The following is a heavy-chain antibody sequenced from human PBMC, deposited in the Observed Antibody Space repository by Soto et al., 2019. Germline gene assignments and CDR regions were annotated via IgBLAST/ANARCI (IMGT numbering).Heavy chain of an antibody. Sequence: QGQVVQSGAEVRKPGSSVKLSCKASEGTFNSYAIAWVRQAPGQGLEWMGGIIPYYNTLNYAQKFQDRDTITADDSTNTVYMELSILRSDDKAVYFCASGASRWYPYFFDSWAQGTLVTVSS. V-gene: IGHV1-69*01. CDR1: EGTFNSYA. CDR3: ASGASRWYPYFFDS. J-gene: IGHJ4*02. D-gene: IGHD6-13*01. CDR2: IIPYYNTL.